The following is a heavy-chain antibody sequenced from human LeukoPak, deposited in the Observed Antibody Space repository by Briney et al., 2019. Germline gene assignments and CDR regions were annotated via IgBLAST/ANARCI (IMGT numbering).Heavy chain of an antibody. D-gene: IGHD5-12*01. V-gene: IGHV4-59*01. CDR2: IYYSGSA. CDR3: ARTGVVATSYFFDY. CDR1: GGSISSYY. Sequence: SETLSLTCTVSGGSISSYYWSWIRQPPGKGLEWIGFIYYSGSANYNPSLRSRVTISVDTSKNQFSLKLTSVTAADTAVYYCARTGVVATSYFFDYWGQGALVTVSS. J-gene: IGHJ4*02.